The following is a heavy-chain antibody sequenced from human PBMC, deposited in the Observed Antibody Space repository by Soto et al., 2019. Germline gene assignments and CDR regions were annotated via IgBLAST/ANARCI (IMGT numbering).Heavy chain of an antibody. CDR3: AHRKRVDTALGPYYFDY. CDR2: IYWNDDK. CDR1: GFSLSTSGVG. J-gene: IGHJ4*02. Sequence: SGPTLVNPTPTLTLTCTFSGFSLSTSGVGVGWIPQPPGKALEWLALIYWNDDKRYSPSLKSRLTITKDTSKNQVVLTMTNMDPVDTATYYCAHRKRVDTALGPYYFDYWGQGTLVTVSS. D-gene: IGHD5-18*01. V-gene: IGHV2-5*01.